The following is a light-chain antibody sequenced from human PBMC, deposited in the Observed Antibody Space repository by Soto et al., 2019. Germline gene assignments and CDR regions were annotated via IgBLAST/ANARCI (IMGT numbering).Light chain of an antibody. CDR1: QSGRSY. J-gene: IGKJ5*01. Sequence: EIVLTQSPATLSLSPGERATLSCRASQSGRSYLDWYQQRPGQAPRLLSNEASHRATCGPAMFSGRGSGTEFTLTSSSLEPADFAVYYCQHRSSWPPTFGPGTRLEIK. CDR3: QHRSSWPPT. V-gene: IGKV3-11*01. CDR2: EAS.